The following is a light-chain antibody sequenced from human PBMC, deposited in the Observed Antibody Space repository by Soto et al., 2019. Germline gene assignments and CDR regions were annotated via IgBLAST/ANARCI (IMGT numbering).Light chain of an antibody. V-gene: IGKV1-12*01. J-gene: IGKJ5*01. CDR1: QSISSW. Sequence: DIQMTQSPSSVSASVGDRVTITCRASQSISSWLAWYQQKPGTVPKLLIYSASSLQSGVPSRFSGSGVWTEFTLIITSLQPEDFGTYYWQQGDSFPITSGQEIRREMK. CDR2: SAS. CDR3: QQGDSFPIT.